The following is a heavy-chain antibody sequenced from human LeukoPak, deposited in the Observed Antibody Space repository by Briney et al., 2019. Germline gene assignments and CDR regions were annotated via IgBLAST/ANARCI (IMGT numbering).Heavy chain of an antibody. J-gene: IGHJ4*02. V-gene: IGHV4-34*01. D-gene: IGHD3-22*01. CDR2: INHSGST. CDR3: ARHSDGYFVSRGFDY. Sequence: SETLSLTCAVYGGSFSGYYWSWIRQPPGKGLEWIGEINHSGSTNYNPSLKSRVTISVDTSKNQFSLKLSSVTAADTAVYYCARHSDGYFVSRGFDYWGQGTLVTVSS. CDR1: GGSFSGYY.